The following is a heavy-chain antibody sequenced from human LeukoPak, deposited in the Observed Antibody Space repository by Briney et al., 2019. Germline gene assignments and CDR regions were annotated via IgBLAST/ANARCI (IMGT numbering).Heavy chain of an antibody. CDR1: GFTFSSYA. J-gene: IGHJ4*02. D-gene: IGHD6-13*01. V-gene: IGHV3-53*01. CDR2: IYSGGST. Sequence: PGGSLRLSCAASGFTFSSYAMSWVRQAPGKGLEWVSVIYSGGSTYYADSVKGRFTISRDNSKNTLYLQMNSLRAEDTAVYYCARADTAAAGTYYFDYWGQGTLVTVSS. CDR3: ARADTAAAGTYYFDY.